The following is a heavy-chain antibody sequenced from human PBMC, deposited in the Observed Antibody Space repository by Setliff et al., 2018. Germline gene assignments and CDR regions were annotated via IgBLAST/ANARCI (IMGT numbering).Heavy chain of an antibody. V-gene: IGHV4-31*03. D-gene: IGHD3-3*01. Sequence: PSETLSLTCTVSGGSMIGGHYYWSWIRQLPGKGLEWIAYIYYSGNTYYNPSLKSRVTISVDTSKNQFSLKINSVTAADTAVYYCARAPQYSNFWYALSWFDPWGQGTLVTVSS. J-gene: IGHJ5*02. CDR3: ARAPQYSNFWYALSWFDP. CDR2: IYYSGNT. CDR1: GGSMIGGHYY.